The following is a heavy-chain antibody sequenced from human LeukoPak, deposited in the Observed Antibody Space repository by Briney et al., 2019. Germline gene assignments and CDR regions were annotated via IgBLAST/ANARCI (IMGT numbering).Heavy chain of an antibody. CDR3: ARETWYYDSSGYPHYFDY. CDR1: GYTFTGYY. D-gene: IGHD3-22*01. CDR2: INPNSGGT. J-gene: IGHJ4*02. V-gene: IGHV1-2*02. Sequence: ASVKVSCKASGYTFTGYYMHWVRQAPGQGLEWMGWINPNSGGTNYAQKFQGRVTMTRDTSISTAYMELSRLRSDDTAVYYCARETWYYDSSGYPHYFDYWGQGTLVTVPS.